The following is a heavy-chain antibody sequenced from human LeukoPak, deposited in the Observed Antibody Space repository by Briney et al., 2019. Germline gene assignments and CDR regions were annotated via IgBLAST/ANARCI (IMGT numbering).Heavy chain of an antibody. J-gene: IGHJ5*02. CDR1: GGSISSGSYY. V-gene: IGHV4-61*02. CDR3: ARVHRFLEWLLVRLNWFDP. D-gene: IGHD3-3*01. CDR2: IYTSGST. Sequence: SETLSLTCTVSGGSISSGSYYWSWIRQPAGKGLEWIGRIYTSGSTNYNPSLKSRVTISVDTSKNQFSLKLSSVTAADTAVYYCARVHRFLEWLLVRLNWFDPWGQGTLVTVSS.